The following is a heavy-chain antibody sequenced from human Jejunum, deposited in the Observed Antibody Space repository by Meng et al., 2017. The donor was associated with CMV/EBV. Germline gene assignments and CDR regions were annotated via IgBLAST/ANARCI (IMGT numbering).Heavy chain of an antibody. V-gene: IGHV3-30*02. J-gene: IGHJ3*02. CDR3: ARHFGVASAGAFDI. Sequence: SGFTVSNYGMNWVRQAPGKGLEWVAFIRYDESNKYYADSVKGRFTISRDNSMNTLYVQMNSLRTEDTAVYYCARHFGVASAGAFDIWGQGTMVTVSS. CDR1: GFTVSNYG. D-gene: IGHD3-3*01. CDR2: IRYDESNK.